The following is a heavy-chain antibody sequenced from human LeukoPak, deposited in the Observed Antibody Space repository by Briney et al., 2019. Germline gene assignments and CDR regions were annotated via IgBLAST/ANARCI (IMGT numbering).Heavy chain of an antibody. D-gene: IGHD3-22*01. Sequence: EASVKVSCTASGGTSNSHAISWVRQAPGQGLEWMGRIIPNLGTTNRAQNFQDRVTLTADKSTNTAYMEFTSLTSDDTAVYYCATTNDGGGYQWGDFFDFWGQGTLVTVSS. CDR3: ATTNDGGGYQWGDFFDF. CDR1: GGTSNSHA. V-gene: IGHV1-69*04. J-gene: IGHJ4*02. CDR2: IIPNLGTT.